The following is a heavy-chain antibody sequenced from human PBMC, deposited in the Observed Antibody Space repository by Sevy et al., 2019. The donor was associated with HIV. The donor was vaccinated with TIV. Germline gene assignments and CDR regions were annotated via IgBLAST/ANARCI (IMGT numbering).Heavy chain of an antibody. CDR1: GYTFTDYY. D-gene: IGHD4-17*01. Sequence: ASVKVSCKASGYTFTDYYIHWVRQAPGHGLEWMAWINPNDGVTNYAQRFQGGVTVPRDTSVSTAYMELGGLRYDDTAIYYCARLTTMPTSDLYGMDVWGQRTTVTVSS. V-gene: IGHV1-2*02. CDR3: ARLTTMPTSDLYGMDV. J-gene: IGHJ6*02. CDR2: INPNDGVT.